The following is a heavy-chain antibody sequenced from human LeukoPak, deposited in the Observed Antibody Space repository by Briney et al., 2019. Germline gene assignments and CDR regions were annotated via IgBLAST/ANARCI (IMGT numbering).Heavy chain of an antibody. CDR3: ARLDYGALGSYYGMDV. D-gene: IGHD4/OR15-4a*01. Sequence: KGGESLKISCKGSGYSFTSYWIGWVRQMPGKGLEWMGIIYPGDSDTRYSPSFQGQVTISADKSISTAYLQWSSLKASDTAMYYCARLDYGALGSYYGMDVWGQGTTVTVSS. CDR2: IYPGDSDT. CDR1: GYSFTSYW. J-gene: IGHJ6*02. V-gene: IGHV5-51*01.